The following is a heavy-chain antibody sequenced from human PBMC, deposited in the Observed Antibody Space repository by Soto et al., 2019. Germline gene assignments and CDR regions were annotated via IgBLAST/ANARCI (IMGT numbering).Heavy chain of an antibody. CDR1: GFTFSSYA. Sequence: GGSLRLSCAASGFTFSSYAMHWVRQAPGKGLEWVAVISYDGSNKYYADSVKGRFTISRDNSKNTLYLQMNSLRAEDTAVYYCARDFYYYDSSGYPDDDAFDIWGQGTMVTVSS. V-gene: IGHV3-30-3*01. CDR3: ARDFYYYDSSGYPDDDAFDI. CDR2: ISYDGSNK. J-gene: IGHJ3*02. D-gene: IGHD3-22*01.